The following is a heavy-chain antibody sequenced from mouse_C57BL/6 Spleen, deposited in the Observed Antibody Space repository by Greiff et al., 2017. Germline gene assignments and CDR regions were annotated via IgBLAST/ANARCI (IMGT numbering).Heavy chain of an antibody. V-gene: IGHV1-55*01. Sequence: QVQLQQPGAELVKPGASVKMSCKASGYTFTSYWINWVKQRPGQGLEWIGDIYPGSGSTNYNEKFKSKATLTVDTSSSTAYMQLSSLTSEDSAVYYCARPGTGDYAMDYWGQGTSVTVSS. D-gene: IGHD3-3*01. CDR3: ARPGTGDYAMDY. CDR2: IYPGSGST. CDR1: GYTFTSYW. J-gene: IGHJ4*01.